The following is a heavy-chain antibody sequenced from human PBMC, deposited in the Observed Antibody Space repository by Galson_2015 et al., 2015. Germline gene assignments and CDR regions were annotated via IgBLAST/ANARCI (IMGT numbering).Heavy chain of an antibody. CDR2: IKSKTDGGTT. V-gene: IGHV3-15*01. J-gene: IGHJ4*02. CDR3: TTGLVVVADKENHHDY. CDR1: GFTFSNAW. Sequence: SLRLSCAASGFTFSNAWMSWVRQAPGKGLEWVGRIKSKTDGGTTDYAAPVKGRFTISRDDSKNTLYLQMNSLKTEDTAVYYCTTGLVVVADKENHHDYWGQGTLVTVSS. D-gene: IGHD2-15*01.